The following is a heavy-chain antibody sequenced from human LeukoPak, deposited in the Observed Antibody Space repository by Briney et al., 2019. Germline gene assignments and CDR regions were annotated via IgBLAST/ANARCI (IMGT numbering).Heavy chain of an antibody. CDR1: GYSFTNYW. CDR3: ARHGRSSGWSFDY. Sequence: GESLKISCKGSGYSFTNYWIGWVRQMPGKGLEWMGIVYPGDSGTKYSSSFQGQVTISADKSISTAYLQWSSLKASDTAMYYCARHGRSSGWSFDYWGQGTLVTVSS. D-gene: IGHD6-19*01. V-gene: IGHV5-51*01. J-gene: IGHJ4*02. CDR2: VYPGDSGT.